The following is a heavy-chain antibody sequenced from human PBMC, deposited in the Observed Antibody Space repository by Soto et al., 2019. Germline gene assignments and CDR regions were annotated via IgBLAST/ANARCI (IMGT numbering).Heavy chain of an antibody. CDR1: GYTFTNYV. D-gene: IGHD6-6*01. Sequence: QVQLVQSGPEVKKPGASVKVSCKASGYTFTNYVISWVRQAPGQGLEWMGWISAYNGNTNSAQKLQGRVTMTTDTATTTAYMELRSLRFDDTAVYYCAIGNTSSSAIDSWGQGTLVTVSS. CDR3: AIGNTSSSAIDS. V-gene: IGHV1-18*01. CDR2: ISAYNGNT. J-gene: IGHJ4*02.